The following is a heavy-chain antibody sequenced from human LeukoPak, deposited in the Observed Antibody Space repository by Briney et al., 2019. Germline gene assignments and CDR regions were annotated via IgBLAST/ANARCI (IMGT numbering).Heavy chain of an antibody. CDR1: GASVTTYPYY. CDR2: GTYTGNT. D-gene: IGHD3-9*01. CDR3: ARPPTGFPNWFDS. J-gene: IGHJ5*01. Sequence: PSETLSLTCSVPGASVTTYPYYWTWCRKPPGKGLEWIGSGTYTGNTFYNPSLQSQVTIPIDASKNQFSLNLSSVTAADTAIYFLARPPTGFPNWFDSWGRGTPVTVSS. V-gene: IGHV4-39*07.